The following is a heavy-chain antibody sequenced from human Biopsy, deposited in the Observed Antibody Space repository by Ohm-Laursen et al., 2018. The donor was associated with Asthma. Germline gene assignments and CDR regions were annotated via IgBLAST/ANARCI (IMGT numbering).Heavy chain of an antibody. V-gene: IGHV4-34*01. J-gene: IGHJ6*02. Sequence: TLSLTCHVYPGSFSGFFWTWIRQSPGKGLEWIGETNERGVTNNNPSLKSRVIISIDTYWNRVSLKLTSVTAADTAVYYCARGPELDVWGRGTAVTVSS. CDR1: PGSFSGFF. CDR2: TNERGVT. CDR3: ARGPELDV.